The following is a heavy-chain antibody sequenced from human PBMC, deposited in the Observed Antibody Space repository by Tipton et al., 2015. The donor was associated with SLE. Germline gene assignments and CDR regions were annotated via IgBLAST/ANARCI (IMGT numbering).Heavy chain of an antibody. CDR2: IHHSGSA. Sequence: LRLSCVVSDDSLSSSYWSWIRQPPEKGLEWIGYIHHSGSAYYNPSLESRVTISIDTSKNQFSLNLSSVTAADTAVYYCAREVNSVSDSDAFDIWGQGTMVTVS. V-gene: IGHV4-59*06. CDR3: AREVNSVSDSDAFDI. D-gene: IGHD1-26*01. J-gene: IGHJ3*02. CDR1: DDSLSSSY.